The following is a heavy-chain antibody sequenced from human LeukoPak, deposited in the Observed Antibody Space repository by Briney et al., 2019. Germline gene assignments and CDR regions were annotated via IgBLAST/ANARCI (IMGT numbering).Heavy chain of an antibody. D-gene: IGHD6-13*01. J-gene: IGHJ4*02. CDR3: ARSTIAAADPYYFDY. V-gene: IGHV4-39*01. Sequence: SETLSLTCTVSGGSISSSSYYWGWLRQPPGKGLECIGSIYYSGSTYYNPSLKSRVTISVDTSKNQFSLKLSSVTAADTAVYYCARSTIAAADPYYFDYWGQGTLVTVSS. CDR2: IYYSGST. CDR1: GGSISSSSYY.